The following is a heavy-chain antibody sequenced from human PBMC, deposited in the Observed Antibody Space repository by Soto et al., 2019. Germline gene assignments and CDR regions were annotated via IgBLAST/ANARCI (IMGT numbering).Heavy chain of an antibody. D-gene: IGHD3-9*01. Sequence: GGSLRLSCAASGFTFSSYSMNWVRQAPGKGLEWVSSISSSSSYIYYADSVKGRFTISRDNAKNSLYLQMNSLRAEDTAVYYCARDRQYYDILTGNDAFDIWGQGTMVTVSS. CDR2: ISSSSSYI. V-gene: IGHV3-21*01. J-gene: IGHJ3*02. CDR3: ARDRQYYDILTGNDAFDI. CDR1: GFTFSSYS.